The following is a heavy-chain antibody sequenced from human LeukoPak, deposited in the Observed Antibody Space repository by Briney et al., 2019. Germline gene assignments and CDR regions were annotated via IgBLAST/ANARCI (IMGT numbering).Heavy chain of an antibody. J-gene: IGHJ6*02. D-gene: IGHD6-19*01. Sequence: GGSLRLSCAASGFTFRSYWMSWVRQAPGKGLEWVANIQSDGSEKNYIDSVQGRFAISRDNAKTSLYLQMNSLTAEDTAVYYCARDSTVATYYGVDVWGQGTTVTVSS. CDR3: ARDSTVATYYGVDV. V-gene: IGHV3-7*01. CDR2: IQSDGSEK. CDR1: GFTFRSYW.